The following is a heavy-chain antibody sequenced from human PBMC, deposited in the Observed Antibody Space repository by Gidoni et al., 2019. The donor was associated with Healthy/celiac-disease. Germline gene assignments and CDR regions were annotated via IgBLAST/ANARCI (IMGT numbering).Heavy chain of an antibody. CDR2: IYYSGST. CDR1: GGSISSSY. CDR3: ATHYDYVWGSYRPWYFDL. J-gene: IGHJ2*01. V-gene: IGHV4-59*01. D-gene: IGHD3-16*02. Sequence: QVQLQESGPGLVKPSETLSLPCTVSGGSISSSYWSWIRQPPGKGLEWIGYIYYSGSTNYNPSLKSRVTISVDTSKNQFSLKLSSVTAADTAVYYCATHYDYVWGSYRPWYFDLWGRGTLVTVSS.